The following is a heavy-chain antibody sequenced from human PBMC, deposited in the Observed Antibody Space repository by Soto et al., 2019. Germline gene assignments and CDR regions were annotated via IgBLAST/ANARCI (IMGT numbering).Heavy chain of an antibody. CDR3: AKDSGSRAGNFDY. Sequence: GGSLRLSCAASGFTFSSYGMHWVRQAPGKGLEWVAFISYDGSNKYYADSAKGRFTISRDNSKNTLYLQMNSLRAEDTAVYYCAKDSGSRAGNFDYWGQGTLVTVSS. CDR1: GFTFSSYG. V-gene: IGHV3-30*18. D-gene: IGHD3-10*01. CDR2: ISYDGSNK. J-gene: IGHJ4*02.